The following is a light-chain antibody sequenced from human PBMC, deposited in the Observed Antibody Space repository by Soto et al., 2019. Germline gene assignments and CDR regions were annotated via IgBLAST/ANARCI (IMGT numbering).Light chain of an antibody. CDR3: SSYTGTNNLYV. CDR2: EVI. Sequence: QSVLTQPPSASGSPGQSVTISCTGTSSDIGGYNYVSWYQQHPGKAPKLMIYEVIKRPSGVPDRFSGSRSGNTASLTVSGLQAEDEADYYRSSYTGTNNLYVFGTGTKVTVL. CDR1: SSDIGGYNY. V-gene: IGLV2-8*01. J-gene: IGLJ1*01.